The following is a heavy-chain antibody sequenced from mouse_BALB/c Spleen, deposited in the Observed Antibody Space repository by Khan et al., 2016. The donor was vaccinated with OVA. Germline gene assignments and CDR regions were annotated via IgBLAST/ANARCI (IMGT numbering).Heavy chain of an antibody. CDR2: INPSTGYT. Sequence: QVQLQQSGAELAKPGASVKMSCKASGYTFINYWILWVKQRPGQGLEWIGYINPSTGYTEYNQNFKDKATLTADKSSSTAYMQLSSLTSEDSADYYCARRGLRWDLDYWGHGTTLTVSS. CDR3: ARRGLRWDLDY. J-gene: IGHJ2*01. D-gene: IGHD1-1*01. CDR1: GYTFINYW. V-gene: IGHV1-7*01.